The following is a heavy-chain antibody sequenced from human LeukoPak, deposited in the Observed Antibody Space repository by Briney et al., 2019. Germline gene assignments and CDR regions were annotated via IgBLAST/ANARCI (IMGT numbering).Heavy chain of an antibody. CDR1: GFTFSGSA. D-gene: IGHD2-2*01. J-gene: IGHJ5*02. CDR2: IRSKASNSAT. CDR3: TKGYCSSTSCYPQFDP. V-gene: IGHV3-73*01. Sequence: GGSLRLSCAASGFTFSGSAMHWVRQASGKGLEWVGRIRSKASNSATAYAASVKGRFTISRDDSKNTAYLQMNSLQTEDTAVYYCTKGYCSSTSCYPQFDPWGQGTLVTVSS.